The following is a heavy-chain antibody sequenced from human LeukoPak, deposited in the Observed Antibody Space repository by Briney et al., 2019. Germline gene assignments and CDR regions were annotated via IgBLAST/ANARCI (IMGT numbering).Heavy chain of an antibody. Sequence: GGSLRLSCAASGFTFSSYSMNWVRQAPGKGLEWVSSISSSSSYIYYADSVKGRFTISRDNAKNSLYLQMNSLRAEDTAVYYCARDKNNWNDGGDASDIWGQGTMVTVSS. CDR3: ARDKNNWNDGGDASDI. J-gene: IGHJ3*02. CDR2: ISSSSSYI. CDR1: GFTFSSYS. V-gene: IGHV3-21*01. D-gene: IGHD1-20*01.